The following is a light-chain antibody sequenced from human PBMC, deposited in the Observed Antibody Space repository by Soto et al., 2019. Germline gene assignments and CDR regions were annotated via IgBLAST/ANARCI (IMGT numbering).Light chain of an antibody. J-gene: IGKJ4*01. CDR2: GIS. V-gene: IGKV3-15*01. CDR3: QKSLDWPLT. CDR1: QSLATN. Sequence: EIVMTQSPVTLSVSPGERVTLSCRASQSLATNLAWYQQKPGQTPRLVIYGISARASGIPGRFSGSGFGTDFTLTISSLQPEDSAVYYCQKSLDWPLTFGGGTKVEI.